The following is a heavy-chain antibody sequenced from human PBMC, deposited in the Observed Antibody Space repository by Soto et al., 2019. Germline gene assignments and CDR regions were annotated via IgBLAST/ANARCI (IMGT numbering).Heavy chain of an antibody. CDR3: ARDLGEEAFDI. V-gene: IGHV1-46*01. CDR2: INPSGGST. J-gene: IGHJ3*02. Sequence: GASVKVSCKASGYTFTSYYIHWVRQAPGQGLEWMGIINPSGGSTSYAQKFQGRVTMTRDTSTSTAYMELSSLRSEDTAVYYCARDLGEEAFDIWGQGTMVTVSS. CDR1: GYTFTSYY. D-gene: IGHD2-21*01.